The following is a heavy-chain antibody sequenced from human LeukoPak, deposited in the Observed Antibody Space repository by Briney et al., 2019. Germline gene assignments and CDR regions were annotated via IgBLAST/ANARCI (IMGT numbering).Heavy chain of an antibody. D-gene: IGHD3-16*02. V-gene: IGHV1-18*01. CDR1: RYTFTSYG. J-gene: IGHJ4*02. Sequence: ASVKVSCEASRYTFTSYGISWVRQAPGQGLEWMGWISAYNGKTNYAQKLQGRVTMTTDTSTSTAYMEPRSLRSDDTAVYYCARDMITFGGVIVYDYWGQGTLVTVSS. CDR3: ARDMITFGGVIVYDY. CDR2: ISAYNGKT.